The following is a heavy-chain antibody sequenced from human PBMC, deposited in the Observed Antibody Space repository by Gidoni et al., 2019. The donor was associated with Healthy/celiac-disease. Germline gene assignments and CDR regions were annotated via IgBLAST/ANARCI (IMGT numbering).Heavy chain of an antibody. V-gene: IGHV4-38-2*01. Sequence: QVQLQESGPGLVKPSENLSLTCAVSGYSISSGYYWGWIRQPPGKGLEWIGSIYHSGSTYYNPSLQSRVTISVDTSKNQFSLKLSSVTAADTAVYYCARGLGWNYARFDPWGQGTLVTVSS. CDR3: ARGLGWNYARFDP. CDR2: IYHSGST. CDR1: GYSISSGYY. D-gene: IGHD1-7*01. J-gene: IGHJ5*02.